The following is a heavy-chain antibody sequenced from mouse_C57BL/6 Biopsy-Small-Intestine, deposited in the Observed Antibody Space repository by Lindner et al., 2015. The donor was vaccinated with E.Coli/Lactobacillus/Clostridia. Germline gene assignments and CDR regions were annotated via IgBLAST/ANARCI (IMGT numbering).Heavy chain of an antibody. J-gene: IGHJ3*01. Sequence: VQLQESGPELVKPGASVKISCKPSGYSFTSYYIHWAKQRPGQGLEWIGWIYPGSGYTKYNENFKGKATLTADTFSSVAYLQLNSLTSEDSAVYYCARVTTLVDSWFAYWGQGTLVTVSA. CDR1: GYSFTSYY. CDR2: IYPGSGYT. D-gene: IGHD1-1*01. V-gene: IGHV1-66*01. CDR3: ARVTTLVDSWFAY.